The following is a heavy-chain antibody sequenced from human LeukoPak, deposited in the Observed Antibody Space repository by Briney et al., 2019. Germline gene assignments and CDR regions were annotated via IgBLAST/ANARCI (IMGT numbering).Heavy chain of an antibody. Sequence: ASVKVSCKASGYTFTSYGISWVRQAPGQGLEWMGWINPNSGGTNYAQKFQGRVTMTRDTSISTAYMELSRLRSDDTAVYYCARPLGGELPAEVWFDPWGQGTLVTVSS. CDR1: GYTFTSYG. J-gene: IGHJ5*02. CDR2: INPNSGGT. D-gene: IGHD1-26*01. V-gene: IGHV1-2*02. CDR3: ARPLGGELPAEVWFDP.